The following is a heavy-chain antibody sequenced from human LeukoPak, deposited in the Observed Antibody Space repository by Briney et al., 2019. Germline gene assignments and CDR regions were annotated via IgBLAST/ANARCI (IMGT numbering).Heavy chain of an antibody. D-gene: IGHD3-10*01. CDR1: GFTFSSYW. CDR3: ARDRRAPNWESGSYSDY. CDR2: IKQDGSEK. V-gene: IGHV3-7*01. J-gene: IGHJ4*02. Sequence: PGGSLRLSCAASGFTFSSYWMSWVRQAPGKGPEWVANIKQDGSEKYYVDSVKGRFTISRDNAKNSLYLQMNSLRAEDTAVYYCARDRRAPNWESGSYSDYWGQGTLVTVSS.